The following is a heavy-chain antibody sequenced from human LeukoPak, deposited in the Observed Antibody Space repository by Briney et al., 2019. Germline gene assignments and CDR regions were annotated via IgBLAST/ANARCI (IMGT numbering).Heavy chain of an antibody. CDR3: ARKSYYSDY. CDR2: INPNSGGT. Sequence: ASVKVSCKASGYTFTGYYMHWVRQAPGQGLEWMGWINPNSGGTNYAQKFQGRVTMTRDTSISTAYMELSSLRSEDTAVYYCARKSYYSDYWGQGTLVTVSS. CDR1: GYTFTGYY. D-gene: IGHD3-10*01. V-gene: IGHV1-2*02. J-gene: IGHJ4*02.